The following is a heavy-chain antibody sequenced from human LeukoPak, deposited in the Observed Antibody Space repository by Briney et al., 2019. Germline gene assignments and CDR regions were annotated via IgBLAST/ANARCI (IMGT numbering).Heavy chain of an antibody. D-gene: IGHD2-21*02. Sequence: PSETLSLTCTVSGGSISSYYWSWIRQPPGKGLEWIGYIYYSGSTYYNPSLKSRVTISVDTSKNQFSLKLSSVTAADTAVYYCARRSIGGVTRMGDAFDIWGQGTMVTVSS. V-gene: IGHV4-59*08. CDR1: GGSISSYY. CDR2: IYYSGST. CDR3: ARRSIGGVTRMGDAFDI. J-gene: IGHJ3*02.